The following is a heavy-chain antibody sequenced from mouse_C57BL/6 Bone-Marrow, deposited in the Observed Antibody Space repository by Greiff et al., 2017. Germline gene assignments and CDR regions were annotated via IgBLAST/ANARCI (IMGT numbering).Heavy chain of an antibody. CDR1: GFTFSSYG. D-gene: IGHD4-1*01. J-gene: IGHJ1*03. Sequence: EVKLVESGGDLVKPGGSLKLSCAASGFTFSSYGMSWVRQTPDKRLEWVATIRSGGSYTYYPDSVKGRFTISRDNAKNTLYMQMSSLTSEDTAMYYCARHVTGTYFDVWGTGTTVTVSS. CDR3: ARHVTGTYFDV. V-gene: IGHV5-6*01. CDR2: IRSGGSYT.